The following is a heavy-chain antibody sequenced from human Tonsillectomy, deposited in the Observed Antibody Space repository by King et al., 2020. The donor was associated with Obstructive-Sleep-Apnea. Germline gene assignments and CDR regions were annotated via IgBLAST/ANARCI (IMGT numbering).Heavy chain of an antibody. Sequence: QLQESGPGLVKPSETLSLSCTVSGGSISSSNYYWGWIRQPPGKGLEWIGNIYYSGRTYYNPSLKSQVTISVDTPKNQFSLKVSSVTAADTAVYYCARDPYSSGWYWYFDLWGRGTLVTVSS. CDR3: ARDPYSSGWYWYFDL. D-gene: IGHD6-19*01. CDR1: GGSISSSNYY. J-gene: IGHJ2*01. CDR2: IYYSGRT. V-gene: IGHV4-39*07.